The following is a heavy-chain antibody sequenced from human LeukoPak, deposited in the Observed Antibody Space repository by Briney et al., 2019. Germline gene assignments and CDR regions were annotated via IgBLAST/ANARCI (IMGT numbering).Heavy chain of an antibody. J-gene: IGHJ4*02. V-gene: IGHV3-30-3*01. CDR3: ARPITMPGGLDY. D-gene: IGHD3-10*01. CDR1: GFTFSSYA. Sequence: GGSLRLSCAASGFTFSSYAMHWVRQAPGKGLEWVAVISYDGSNKYYAGSVKGRFTISRDNSKNTLYLQMNSLRAEDTAVYYCARPITMPGGLDYWGQGTLVTVSS. CDR2: ISYDGSNK.